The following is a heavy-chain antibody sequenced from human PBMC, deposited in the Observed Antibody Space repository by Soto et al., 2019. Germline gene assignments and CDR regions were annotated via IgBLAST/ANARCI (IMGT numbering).Heavy chain of an antibody. Sequence: SETLSVTCTFSGGSISIGDYYWSWIRQPPGKGLEWIGYIYYSGSTYYNPSLKSRVTISVDTSKNQFSLKLSSVTAADTAVYYCARDDDYFDYWGQGTLVTVSS. CDR1: GGSISIGDYY. J-gene: IGHJ4*02. V-gene: IGHV4-30-4*01. CDR2: IYYSGST. CDR3: ARDDDYFDY.